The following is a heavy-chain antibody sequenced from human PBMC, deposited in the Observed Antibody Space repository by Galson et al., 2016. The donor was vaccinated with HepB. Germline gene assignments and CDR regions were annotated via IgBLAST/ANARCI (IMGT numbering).Heavy chain of an antibody. CDR1: GFTFDXXX. D-gene: IGHD2-2*01. CDR2: XXWNXXXI. J-gene: IGHJ6*02. CDR3: AGSFSSTRCNVSRYFYAMGV. V-gene: IGHV3-9*01. Sequence: SLRLSCAASGFTFDXXXMHXXXLVXXXGLXXVSXXXWNXXXIGXADSXXGRFTISRDNGKNFLYLEMNSLRPEDTALYYCAGSFSSTRCNVSRYFYAMGVWXQGTTVTV.